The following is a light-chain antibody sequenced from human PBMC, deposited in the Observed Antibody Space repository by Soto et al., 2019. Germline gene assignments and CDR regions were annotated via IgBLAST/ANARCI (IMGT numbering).Light chain of an antibody. CDR1: QSISSW. CDR3: QQFSSYSPYT. J-gene: IGKJ2*01. CDR2: KAS. V-gene: IGKV1-5*03. Sequence: DIQMTQSPSTLSASVGDRVTITCRASQSISSWLAWYLQKPGKAPKLLIYKASTLQDGVPSRFSGSGSGTEFTLTISSLQPDDFATYYCQQFSSYSPYTFGQGTKLEIK.